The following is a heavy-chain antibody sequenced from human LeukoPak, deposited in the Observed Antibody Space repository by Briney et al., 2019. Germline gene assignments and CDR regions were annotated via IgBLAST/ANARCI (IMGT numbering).Heavy chain of an antibody. CDR1: GFTFANYV. V-gene: IGHV3-49*03. J-gene: IGHJ4*02. Sequence: GGSLRLSCSASGFTFANYVMSWFRQAPGKGLEWVGFIRSNAYGGTTEYAASVNGRFTISRDDSKSTAYLQMNSLETEDTAVYYCTRALLPPGKSNYKPSFFDYWGQGTLVTVSS. D-gene: IGHD4-11*01. CDR2: IRSNAYGGTT. CDR3: TRALLPPGKSNYKPSFFDY.